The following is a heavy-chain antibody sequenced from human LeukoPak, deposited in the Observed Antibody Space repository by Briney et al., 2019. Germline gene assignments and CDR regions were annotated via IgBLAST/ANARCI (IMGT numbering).Heavy chain of an antibody. Sequence: GESLKISCKGSGYSFTSYWIGWVRQMPGKGLEWMGIIYPGDSDTRYSPSFQGQVTISADKSISTAYLQWSSLKASDTAMYYCARHRSFGYSSGRYIDYWGQGTLVTVSS. CDR3: ARHRSFGYSSGRYIDY. J-gene: IGHJ4*02. D-gene: IGHD6-19*01. CDR2: IYPGDSDT. V-gene: IGHV5-51*01. CDR1: GYSFTSYW.